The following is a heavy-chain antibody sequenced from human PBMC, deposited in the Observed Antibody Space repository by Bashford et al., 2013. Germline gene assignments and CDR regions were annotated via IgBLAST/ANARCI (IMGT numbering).Heavy chain of an antibody. CDR2: ISGSGGRT. J-gene: IGHJ2*01. CDR1: GFTFSDRY. CDR3: AKTTATSGTWYFNL. Sequence: GGSLRLSCAASGFTFSDRYMDWVRQAPGKGLEWVSSISGSGGRTYYTASVKGRFIISRDNSNNTLYLQMNSLRAEDAAIYFCAKTTATSGTWYFNLWGRGTLVTVSS. D-gene: IGHD4-17*01. V-gene: IGHV3-23*01.